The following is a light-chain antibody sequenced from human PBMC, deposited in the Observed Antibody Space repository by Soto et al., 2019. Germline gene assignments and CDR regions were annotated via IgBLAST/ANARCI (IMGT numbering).Light chain of an antibody. Sequence: QSALTQPASVSGSPGQSITISCTGTNSDVGKYNLVSWYQQHPGTAPKLMMYEVTKRPSGVSNRFSGSKSGNTASLTISGLQAEDEADYYCCSYAGSATWVFGGGTKLTVL. J-gene: IGLJ3*02. CDR2: EVT. V-gene: IGLV2-23*02. CDR3: CSYAGSATWV. CDR1: NSDVGKYNL.